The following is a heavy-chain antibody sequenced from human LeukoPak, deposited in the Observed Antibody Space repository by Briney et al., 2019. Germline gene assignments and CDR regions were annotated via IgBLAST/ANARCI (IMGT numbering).Heavy chain of an antibody. V-gene: IGHV3-23*01. CDR3: ERGS. CDR2: ISGSGGST. D-gene: IGHD3-16*01. J-gene: IGHJ5*02. Sequence: GGSLRLSCAASGFTFSSYGMSWVRQAPGKGLEWVSAISGSGGSTYYADSVKGRFTISRDNFENMLYLQMNSLRVEDTALYYCERGSWGQGTLVTVSS. CDR1: GFTFSSYG.